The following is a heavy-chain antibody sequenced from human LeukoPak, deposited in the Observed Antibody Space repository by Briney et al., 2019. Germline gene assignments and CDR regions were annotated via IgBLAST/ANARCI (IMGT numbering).Heavy chain of an antibody. CDR3: TRVFLKSYSDAFDI. J-gene: IGHJ3*02. CDR2: GDYSGGK. Sequence: KPSETLSLTCTVSGDSFSSVTDYWAWIRQPPGKGLEWIASGDYSGGKYYNPSLESRVAISTDMSKSQISLKLTSVTGADTAVYYCTRVFLKSYSDAFDIWGQGTMVTVSS. CDR1: GDSFSSVTDY. D-gene: IGHD1-26*01. V-gene: IGHV4-39*07.